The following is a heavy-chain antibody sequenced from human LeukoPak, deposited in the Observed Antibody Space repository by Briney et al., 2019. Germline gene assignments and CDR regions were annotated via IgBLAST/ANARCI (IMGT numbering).Heavy chain of an antibody. D-gene: IGHD3-9*01. CDR1: GFTFDDYA. J-gene: IGHJ4*02. CDR2: ISWNSGSI. Sequence: GRSLRLSCAASGFTFDDYAMHWVRQAPGKGLEWVSGISWNSGSIGNADSVKGRFTISRDNAKNSLYLQMNSLRAEDTALYYCAKAYAYDILTGYPNYFDYWGQGTLVTVSS. V-gene: IGHV3-9*01. CDR3: AKAYAYDILTGYPNYFDY.